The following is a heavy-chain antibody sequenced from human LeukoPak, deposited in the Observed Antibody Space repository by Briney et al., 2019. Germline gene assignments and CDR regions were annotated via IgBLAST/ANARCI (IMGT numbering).Heavy chain of an antibody. Sequence: GGSLRLFCAASGFTFSNYAMIWVRQAPGKGLQWVSVISAGGVSLFSGSGSATYYADSVEGRFTISRDNSKNTLYLQMNSLRADNRAVYYCAKMSGVAWSGELKFPFDYWAQGPLFTVPP. D-gene: IGHD3-16*01. CDR2: ISAGGVSLFSGSGSAT. V-gene: IGHV3-23*01. J-gene: IGHJ4*02. CDR1: GFTFSNYA. CDR3: AKMSGVAWSGELKFPFDY.